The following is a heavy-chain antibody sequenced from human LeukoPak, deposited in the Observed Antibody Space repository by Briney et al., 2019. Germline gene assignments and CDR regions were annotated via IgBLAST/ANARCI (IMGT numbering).Heavy chain of an antibody. CDR2: INPNSGGT. J-gene: IGHJ5*02. V-gene: IGHV1-2*02. CDR1: GYTFTGYY. D-gene: IGHD3-3*01. CDR3: VRDLLRVFGVVSQNWFDP. Sequence: GASVKVSCKASGYTFTGYYMHWVRQAPGQGLEWMGWINPNSGGTNYAQKFQGRVTMTRDTSISTAYMELSRLRSDDTAVYYCVRDLLRVFGVVSQNWFDPWGQGTLVTVSS.